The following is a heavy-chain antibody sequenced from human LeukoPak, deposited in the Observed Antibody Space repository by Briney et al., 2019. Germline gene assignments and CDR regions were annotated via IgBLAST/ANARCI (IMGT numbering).Heavy chain of an antibody. CDR2: INHSGST. CDR1: GGSFSGYY. CDR3: ARRGGSGGSPYFDY. J-gene: IGHJ4*02. Sequence: SETLSLTCAVYGGSFSGYYWSWIRQPPGKGLEWIGEINHSGSTNYNPSLKSRVTISVDTSKNQFSLKLSSVTAADTAVYYCARRGGSGGSPYFDYWGQGTLVTVSS. D-gene: IGHD2-15*01. V-gene: IGHV4-34*01.